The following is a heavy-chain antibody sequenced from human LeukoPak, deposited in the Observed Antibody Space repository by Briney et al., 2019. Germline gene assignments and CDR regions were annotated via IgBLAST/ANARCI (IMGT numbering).Heavy chain of an antibody. CDR1: GGTFSNYA. Sequence: SVKVSCKASGGTFSNYAISWVRQAPGQGLEWMGGILPITATSNYAQKFQGRVSFTADESTSTAYMELSSLRSDDTAVYYCARVAGRITMVRGAFNWFDPWGQGTLVTVSS. CDR2: ILPITATS. V-gene: IGHV1-69*13. J-gene: IGHJ5*02. CDR3: ARVAGRITMVRGAFNWFDP. D-gene: IGHD3-10*01.